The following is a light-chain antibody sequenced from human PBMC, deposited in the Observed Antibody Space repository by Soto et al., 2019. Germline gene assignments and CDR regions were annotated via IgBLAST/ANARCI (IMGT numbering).Light chain of an antibody. CDR1: QSVSIY. Sequence: EIVLTQSPATLSLSPGERATLYCRASQSVSIYLAWYQQRHGQTPRLLIYDISTRAAGIPARFSGSVFRTDYTRTISNLETEDSAVYYCQQRCAWPNSFGGGTKVQI. V-gene: IGKV3-11*01. CDR3: QQRCAWPNS. J-gene: IGKJ4*01. CDR2: DIS.